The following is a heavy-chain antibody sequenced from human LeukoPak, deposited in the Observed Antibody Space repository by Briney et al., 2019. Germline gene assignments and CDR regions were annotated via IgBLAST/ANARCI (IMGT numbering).Heavy chain of an antibody. CDR2: ISYDGSNK. CDR1: GFTFSSYA. J-gene: IGHJ4*02. V-gene: IGHV3-30-3*01. CDR3: ARGVQQLRYCSSTSCDQFDY. D-gene: IGHD2-2*01. Sequence: SGGSLRLSCAASGFTFSSYAMHWVRQAPGKGLEWVAVISYDGSNKYYADSVKGRFTISRDNSKNTLYLQMNSLRAEDTAVYYCARGVQQLRYCSSTSCDQFDYWGQGTLVTVSS.